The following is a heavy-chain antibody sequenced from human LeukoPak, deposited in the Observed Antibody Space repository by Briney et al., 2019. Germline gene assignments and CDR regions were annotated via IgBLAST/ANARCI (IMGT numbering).Heavy chain of an antibody. D-gene: IGHD2-2*02. Sequence: SVKVSCKASGGTFSSYAISWVRQAPGQGLEWMGGIIPIFGTANYAQKLQGRVTMTTDTSTSTAYMELRSLRSDDTAVYYCARDPRGYCSSTSCYMPLDYWGQGTLVTVSS. CDR2: IIPIFGTA. J-gene: IGHJ4*02. CDR3: ARDPRGYCSSTSCYMPLDY. CDR1: GGTFSSYA. V-gene: IGHV1-69*05.